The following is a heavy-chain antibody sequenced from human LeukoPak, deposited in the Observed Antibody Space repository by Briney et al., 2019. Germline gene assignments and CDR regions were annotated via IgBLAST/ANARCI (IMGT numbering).Heavy chain of an antibody. CDR3: VKDRPHYYDGSGFRAFDL. J-gene: IGHJ3*01. V-gene: IGHV3-23*01. Sequence: PGGSLRLSCAASGFTFINYAMTWVRRAPGKGLEWVSTVGASAASIYYADSVKGRFSISRDNSKNTLYLQMNSLRAEDTAVYYCVKDRPHYYDGSGFRAFDLWGQGTLLTVSS. CDR1: GFTFINYA. D-gene: IGHD3-22*01. CDR2: VGASAASI.